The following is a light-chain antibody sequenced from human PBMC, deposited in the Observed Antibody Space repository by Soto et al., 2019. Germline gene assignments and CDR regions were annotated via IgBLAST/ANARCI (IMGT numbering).Light chain of an antibody. V-gene: IGKV1-5*01. CDR2: DAS. Sequence: DIQMTQSPSTLSASVGDRVTITCRASQSISSWLAWYQQKPGKAPNLLIYDASTLENGVPSRFSGSGSGTEFTLTISSLQPDDSATYYCQQYSYYRTFGQGTKVDIK. CDR1: QSISSW. CDR3: QQYSYYRT. J-gene: IGKJ1*01.